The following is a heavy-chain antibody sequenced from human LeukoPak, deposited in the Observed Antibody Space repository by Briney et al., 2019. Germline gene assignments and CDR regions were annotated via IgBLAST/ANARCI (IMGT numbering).Heavy chain of an antibody. CDR3: TTRGGESSPLRY. V-gene: IGHV1-2*06. CDR2: INPSSGVT. CDR1: GYTFTGYS. J-gene: IGHJ4*02. Sequence: GASVKVSCKASGYTFTGYSIQWVRRAPRQGLEWMGRINPSSGVTHYAQKFQDSVTLTRDTSISTAYLEVNTLRSDDTAVYYCTTRGGESSPLRYWGQGTLVTVSS. D-gene: IGHD3-10*01.